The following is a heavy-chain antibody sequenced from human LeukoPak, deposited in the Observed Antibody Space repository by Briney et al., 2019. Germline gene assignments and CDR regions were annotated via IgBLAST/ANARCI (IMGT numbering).Heavy chain of an antibody. V-gene: IGHV3-7*01. Sequence: GGSLRLSCVASGFSFGSNWMSWVRQAPGKGLEWVANIKQDGSEKYYVDSVKGRFTISRDNAKNSLYLQMNSLRAEDTAVYYCASRYDSSGSFKDWGQGTLVTVSS. CDR2: IKQDGSEK. CDR3: ASRYDSSGSFKD. D-gene: IGHD3-22*01. CDR1: GFSFGSNW. J-gene: IGHJ4*02.